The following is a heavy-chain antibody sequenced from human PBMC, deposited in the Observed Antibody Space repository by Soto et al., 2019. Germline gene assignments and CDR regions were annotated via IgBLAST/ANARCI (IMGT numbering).Heavy chain of an antibody. CDR1: GGSISSYY. CDR2: IYYSGST. Sequence: SETLSLTCTVSGGSISSYYWSWIRQPPGKGLEWIGYIYYSGSTNYNPSLKSRVTISVDTSKNQFSLKLSSVTAADTAVYYCARGERSLYTMVRGVAPYFDYWGQGTLVTVSS. J-gene: IGHJ4*02. V-gene: IGHV4-59*01. CDR3: ARGERSLYTMVRGVAPYFDY. D-gene: IGHD3-10*01.